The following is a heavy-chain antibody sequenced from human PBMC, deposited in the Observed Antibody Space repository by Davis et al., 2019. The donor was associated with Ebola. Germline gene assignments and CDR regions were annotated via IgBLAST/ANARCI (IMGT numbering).Heavy chain of an antibody. J-gene: IGHJ4*02. CDR3: ARDRGDGYYFDY. Sequence: GESLKISCAASGFTFSDYYMSWIRQAPGKGLEWVSYISSSGSTIYYADSVKGRFTISRDNAKNSLYLQMNSLRAEDTAVYYCARDRGDGYYFDYWGQGTLVTVSS. D-gene: IGHD5-24*01. CDR1: GFTFSDYY. CDR2: ISSSGSTI. V-gene: IGHV3-11*04.